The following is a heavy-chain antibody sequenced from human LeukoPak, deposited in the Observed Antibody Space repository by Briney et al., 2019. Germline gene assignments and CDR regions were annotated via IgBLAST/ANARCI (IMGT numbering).Heavy chain of an antibody. J-gene: IGHJ4*02. CDR1: GYTRTDYY. CDR2: INPNSGGA. CDR3: ARGQSLNDY. Sequence: ASVKVSCKASGYTRTDYYMHWVRQAPGQGLEWMGWINPNSGGANYAENFQGRVTMTRDTSISTAYMELSSLRYDDTALYYCARGQSLNDYWGQGTLVTVSS. V-gene: IGHV1-2*02.